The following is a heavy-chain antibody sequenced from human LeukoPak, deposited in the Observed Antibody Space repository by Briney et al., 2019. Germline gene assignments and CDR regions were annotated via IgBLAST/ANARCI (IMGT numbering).Heavy chain of an antibody. CDR1: GYTFSTYL. CDR2: ISAYNGNT. J-gene: IGHJ4*02. V-gene: IGHV1-18*04. CDR3: ARDQYCDY. Sequence: ASVKVSCKASGYTFSTYLMHWVRQAPGQGLEWMGWISAYNGNTNYAQKLQGRVTMTTDTSTSTAYMELRSLRSDDTAVYYCARDQYCDYWGQGTLVTVSS. D-gene: IGHD2-8*02.